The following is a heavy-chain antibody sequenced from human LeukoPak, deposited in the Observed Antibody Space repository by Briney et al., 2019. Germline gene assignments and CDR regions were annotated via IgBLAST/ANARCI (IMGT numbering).Heavy chain of an antibody. CDR1: GFTFSDYY. Sequence: GSLRLSCAASGFTFSDYYMSWIRQPAGKGLEWIGRIYTSGSTNYNPSLKSRVTMSVDTSQNQFSLKLSSVTAADTAVYYCASRKLGNDYWGQGTLVTVSS. J-gene: IGHJ4*02. CDR2: IYTSGST. V-gene: IGHV4-4*07. CDR3: ASRKLGNDY. D-gene: IGHD7-27*01.